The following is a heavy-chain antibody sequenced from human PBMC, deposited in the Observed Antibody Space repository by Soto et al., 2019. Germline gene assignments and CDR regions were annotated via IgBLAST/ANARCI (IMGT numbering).Heavy chain of an antibody. J-gene: IGHJ6*02. CDR3: ARSVVAATPPPYYYYGMDV. Sequence: GESLKISCKGSGYSFTSYWIGWVRQMPGKGLEWMGIIYPGGSDTRYSPSFQGQVTISADKSISTAYLQWSSLKASDTAMYYCARSVVAATPPPYYYYGMDVWGQGTTVTVSS. CDR2: IYPGGSDT. V-gene: IGHV5-51*01. CDR1: GYSFTSYW. D-gene: IGHD2-15*01.